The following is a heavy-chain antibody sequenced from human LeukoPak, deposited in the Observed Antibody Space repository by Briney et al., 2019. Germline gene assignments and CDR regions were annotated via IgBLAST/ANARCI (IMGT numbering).Heavy chain of an antibody. CDR3: AKVPYSDYGSGRPPFMDV. Sequence: GGSLRLSCAASGFTFSNYAMSWVRQAPGKGPEWVSTISDSGDSTYYADSVKGRFTIPRDNYKNTLYLQMDSLRAEDAAIYYCAKVPYSDYGSGRPPFMDVWGQGTTVAVSS. CDR2: ISDSGDST. J-gene: IGHJ6*02. CDR1: GFTFSNYA. V-gene: IGHV3-23*01. D-gene: IGHD3-10*01.